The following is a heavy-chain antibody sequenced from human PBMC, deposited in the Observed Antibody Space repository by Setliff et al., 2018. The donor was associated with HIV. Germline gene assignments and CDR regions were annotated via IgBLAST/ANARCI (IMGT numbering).Heavy chain of an antibody. Sequence: SETLSLTCSVSGSSISSNSYWWAWIRQPPGKGLEYIGTIYHRGGTFNNPSLKSRVVMSVDTSKNQFSLKLTSVTAADTATYYCAGGTGVNVAPDGRGYHTFDFWGRGTMVTVSS. D-gene: IGHD2-8*02. CDR2: IYHRGGT. V-gene: IGHV4-38-2*02. CDR3: AGGTGVNVAPDGRGYHTFDF. J-gene: IGHJ3*01. CDR1: GSSISSNSY.